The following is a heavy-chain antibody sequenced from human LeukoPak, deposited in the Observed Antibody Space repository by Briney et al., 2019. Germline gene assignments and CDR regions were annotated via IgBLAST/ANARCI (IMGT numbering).Heavy chain of an antibody. V-gene: IGHV3-43D*04. CDR1: GFTFDDYA. D-gene: IGHD3-10*01. CDR2: ISWDGGST. J-gene: IGHJ6*03. CDR3: AKDGGKTYYYGSGSPPAYYYYMDV. Sequence: GGSLSLSCAASGFTFDDYAMHWVSQAEGRGREWVSLISWDGGSTYYADCVKGRFTISRDNSKNSLYLQMNSLRAEDTALYYCAKDGGKTYYYGSGSPPAYYYYMDVWGKGTTVTVSS.